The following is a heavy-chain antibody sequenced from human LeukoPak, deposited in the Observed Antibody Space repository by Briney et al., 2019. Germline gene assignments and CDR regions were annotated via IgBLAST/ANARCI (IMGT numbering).Heavy chain of an antibody. J-gene: IGHJ4*02. CDR2: IYYSGST. V-gene: IGHV4-39*01. CDR3: ARQGFGSSYFDY. CDR1: GGSISSSSYY. Sequence: SETLSLTCTVSGGSISSSSYYWGWIRQPPGKGLEWIGSIYYSGSTYYNPSLKSRVTISVDTSKNQFSLKLSSVTAADTAVYYCARQGFGSSYFDYWGQGTLVTVSS. D-gene: IGHD3-16*01.